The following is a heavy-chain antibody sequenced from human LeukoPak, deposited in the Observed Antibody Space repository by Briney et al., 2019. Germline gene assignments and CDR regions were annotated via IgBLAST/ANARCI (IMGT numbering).Heavy chain of an antibody. Sequence: GGSLRLSCTASGFSFSGHWMHWARQLPGKGLVWVSRISPTGSTTSYADSVKGRFTVSRGNAKNTLYLQVNNLRAEDTAVYYCARGPNSNWSGLDFWGQGTLLTVSS. J-gene: IGHJ4*02. CDR2: ISPTGSTT. CDR3: ARGPNSNWSGLDF. D-gene: IGHD6-6*01. V-gene: IGHV3-74*01. CDR1: GFSFSGHW.